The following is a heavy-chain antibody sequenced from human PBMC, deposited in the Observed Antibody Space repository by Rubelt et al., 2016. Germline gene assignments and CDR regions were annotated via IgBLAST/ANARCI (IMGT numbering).Heavy chain of an antibody. CDR2: IRTYNGNT. CDR3: ARGYCSSANCLFNWFDP. J-gene: IGHJ5*02. Sequence: QVQLVQSGAEVKKPGASVKVSCKASGYTFTTYGISWVRQAPGQGLEWMGWIRTYNGNTNYAQKPQGRVTMTTDTSTSTAYMGLRSLRSDDTAMYFCARGYCSSANCLFNWFDPWGQGTLVTVSS. V-gene: IGHV1-18*01. D-gene: IGHD2-2*01. CDR1: GYTFTTYG.